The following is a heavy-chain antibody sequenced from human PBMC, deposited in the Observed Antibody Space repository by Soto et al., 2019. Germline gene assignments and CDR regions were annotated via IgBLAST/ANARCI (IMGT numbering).Heavy chain of an antibody. D-gene: IGHD4-17*01. CDR3: AKDPLTVTPYFDY. CDR2: ISGSGDNT. J-gene: IGHJ4*02. CDR1: GFTFRNYA. V-gene: IGHV3-23*01. Sequence: EVQVLESGGGLVQPGGSLVLSCAASGFTFRNYAMSWVRQAPGKGLEWVSTISGSGDNTDYVGSMKGRFTISRENSKNSLYLQMNSLKAEDTAVYYCAKDPLTVTPYFDYWGQGTLVTVST.